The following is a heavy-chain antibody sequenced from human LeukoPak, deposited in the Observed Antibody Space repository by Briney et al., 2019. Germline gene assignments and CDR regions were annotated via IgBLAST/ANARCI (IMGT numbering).Heavy chain of an antibody. J-gene: IGHJ6*03. CDR1: GYTFTGYG. V-gene: IGHV1-18*01. D-gene: IGHD3-9*01. Sequence: GASVKVSCKASGYTFTGYGISWVRQAPGQGLEWMGWISAYNGNTNYAQKLQGRVTMTTDTSTSTAYMELRSLRSDDTAVYYCARDIPYYDILTGYYSYYYYYMDVWGKGTTVTISS. CDR2: ISAYNGNT. CDR3: ARDIPYYDILTGYYSYYYYYMDV.